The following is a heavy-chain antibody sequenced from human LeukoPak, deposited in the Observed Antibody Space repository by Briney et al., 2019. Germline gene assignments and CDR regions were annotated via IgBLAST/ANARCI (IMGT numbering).Heavy chain of an antibody. J-gene: IGHJ3*02. CDR2: IYSGGKT. CDR1: GFTVSSNS. CDR3: ARGQYYDYVWGSYRTSDDAFDI. Sequence: GGSLRLSCTVSGFTVSSNSWSWVRQAPGKGLEWVSFIYSGGKTHSSDSVKGRFTISRDNAKNSLYLQMNSLRAEDTAVYYCARGQYYDYVWGSYRTSDDAFDIWGQGTMVTVSS. V-gene: IGHV3-53*01. D-gene: IGHD3-16*02.